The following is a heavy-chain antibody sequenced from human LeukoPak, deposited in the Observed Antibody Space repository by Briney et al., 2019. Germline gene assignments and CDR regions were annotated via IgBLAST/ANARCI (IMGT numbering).Heavy chain of an antibody. V-gene: IGHV4-59*01. CDR3: ARERPPYQLGAFDI. J-gene: IGHJ3*02. D-gene: IGHD2-2*01. Sequence: SETLSLTCTVSGGSISSYYWSWIRQPPGKGLEWIGYIYYSGSTNYNPSLKSRVTISVDTFKNQFSLKLSSVTAADTAVYYCARERPPYQLGAFDIWGQGTMVTVSS. CDR2: IYYSGST. CDR1: GGSISSYY.